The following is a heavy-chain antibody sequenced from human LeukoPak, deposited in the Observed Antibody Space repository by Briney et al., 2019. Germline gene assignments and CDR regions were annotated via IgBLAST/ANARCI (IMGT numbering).Heavy chain of an antibody. J-gene: IGHJ4*02. V-gene: IGHV4-59*01. Sequence: SETLSLTCTVSGGSISSYYWSWIRQPPGKGLEWIGSMYYSGSTYYNPSLKSRVTISVDTSKNEFSLKLSSVTAADTAVYYCARGYYDYVWGSYPGYYFDYWGQGTLVTVSS. CDR1: GGSISSYY. CDR3: ARGYYDYVWGSYPGYYFDY. CDR2: MYYSGST. D-gene: IGHD3-16*02.